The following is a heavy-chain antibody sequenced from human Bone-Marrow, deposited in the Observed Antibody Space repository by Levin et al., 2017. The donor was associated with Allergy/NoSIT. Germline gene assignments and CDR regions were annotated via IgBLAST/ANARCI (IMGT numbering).Heavy chain of an antibody. CDR2: IYPGDSDT. Sequence: GESLKISCQGSGYSFTSYWIGWVRQMPGKGLEWMGIIYPGDSDTRYSPSFQGQVTISADKSISTAYLQWSSLKASDTAMYYCARQVAAAGDGQFWFDPWGQGTLVTVSS. CDR3: ARQVAAAGDGQFWFDP. V-gene: IGHV5-51*01. J-gene: IGHJ5*02. CDR1: GYSFTSYW. D-gene: IGHD6-13*01.